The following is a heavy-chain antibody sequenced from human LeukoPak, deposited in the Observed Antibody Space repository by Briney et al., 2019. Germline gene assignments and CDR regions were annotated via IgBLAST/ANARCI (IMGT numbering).Heavy chain of an antibody. V-gene: IGHV4-34*01. CDR3: ARTDTYCRLDY. Sequence: IPSETLSLTCAVYGGSFSAYYWSWIRQSPGKGLEWIGEINHRGSTNYNPSLKSRVTISVDTSKNQFSLRLSSVTAADTGVYHCARTDTYCRLDYWGQGALVTVSS. D-gene: IGHD2-21*01. CDR2: INHRGST. CDR1: GGSFSAYY. J-gene: IGHJ4*02.